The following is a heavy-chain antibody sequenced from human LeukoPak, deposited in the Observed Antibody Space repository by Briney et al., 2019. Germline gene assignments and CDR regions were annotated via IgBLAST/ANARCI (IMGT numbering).Heavy chain of an antibody. J-gene: IGHJ6*02. CDR3: ARADGSGSFYGMDV. D-gene: IGHD3-10*01. CDR2: INPNSGGT. CDR1: GYTFTGYY. Sequence: GASVKVSCKASGYTFTGYYMHWVRQAPGQGLEWMGWINPNSGGTNYAQKFQGWVTMTRDTSISTAYMELSRLRSDDTAVYYCARADGSGSFYGMDVWSQGTTVTVSS. V-gene: IGHV1-2*04.